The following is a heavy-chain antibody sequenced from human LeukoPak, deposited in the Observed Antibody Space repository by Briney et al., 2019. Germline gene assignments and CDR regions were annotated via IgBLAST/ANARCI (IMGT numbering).Heavy chain of an antibody. V-gene: IGHV4-34*01. Sequence: SETLSLTCAVYGGSFSGYYWSWIRQPPGKGLEWIGEINRSGSTNYNPSLKSRVTISVDTSKNQFSLKLSSVTAADTAVYYCARAVVNGFDPWGQGTLVTVSS. CDR3: ARAVVNGFDP. CDR1: GGSFSGYY. J-gene: IGHJ5*02. CDR2: INRSGST. D-gene: IGHD2-8*02.